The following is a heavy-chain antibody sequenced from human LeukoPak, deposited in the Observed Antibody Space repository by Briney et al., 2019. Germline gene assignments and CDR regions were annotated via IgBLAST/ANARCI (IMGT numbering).Heavy chain of an antibody. Sequence: SETLSLPCTVSVGSISSGGYYWSWIRQHPGKGLEWIGYIYYSGSTYHNPSLKSRVTISIATSKNQFSLKLSSVTAADTAVYYCAREVETATMSSWFDPWGQGTLVTVSS. CDR2: IYYSGST. CDR3: AREVETATMSSWFDP. D-gene: IGHD5-18*01. J-gene: IGHJ5*02. V-gene: IGHV4-31*03. CDR1: VGSISSGGYY.